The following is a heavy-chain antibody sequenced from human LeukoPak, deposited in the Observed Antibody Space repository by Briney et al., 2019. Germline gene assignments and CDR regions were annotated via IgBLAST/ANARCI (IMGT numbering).Heavy chain of an antibody. CDR1: GFTLSNYG. D-gene: IGHD2-15*01. Sequence: GGSLRLSCTASGFTLSNYGMTWVRQAPGKGLEWVSSISGATGTTYYADSVMGRFTISRDNSKNTLYLQMNSLRAEDTAVYYCAKSMEDCCGSFDPWGQGALVTVSS. J-gene: IGHJ5*02. CDR2: ISGATGTT. V-gene: IGHV3-23*01. CDR3: AKSMEDCCGSFDP.